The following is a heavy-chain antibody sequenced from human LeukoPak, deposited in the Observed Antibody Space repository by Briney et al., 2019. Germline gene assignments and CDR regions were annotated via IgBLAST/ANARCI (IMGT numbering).Heavy chain of an antibody. D-gene: IGHD6-13*01. CDR1: GFTFDDYA. CDR3: ARDSKRQLVPGTDY. V-gene: IGHV3-9*01. CDR2: ISWNSGSI. J-gene: IGHJ4*02. Sequence: GRSLRLSCAASGFTFDDYAMHWVRQAPGKGLEWVSGISWNSGSIGYADSVKGRFTISRDNAKNSLYLQMNSLRAEDTAVYYCARDSKRQLVPGTDYWGQGTLVTVSS.